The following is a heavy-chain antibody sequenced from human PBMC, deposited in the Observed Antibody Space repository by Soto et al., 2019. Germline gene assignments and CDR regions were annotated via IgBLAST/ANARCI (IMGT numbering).Heavy chain of an antibody. J-gene: IGHJ3*02. Sequence: ASVKVSYEASGYTFTSYYRHWVRQAPGQGLEWMGIINPSGGSTSYAQKFQGRVTMTRDTSTSTVYMELSSLRSEDTAVYYCARGGYGDVRGGDAFDIWGQGTMVTVSS. D-gene: IGHD4-17*01. CDR2: INPSGGST. CDR3: ARGGYGDVRGGDAFDI. V-gene: IGHV1-46*01. CDR1: GYTFTSYY.